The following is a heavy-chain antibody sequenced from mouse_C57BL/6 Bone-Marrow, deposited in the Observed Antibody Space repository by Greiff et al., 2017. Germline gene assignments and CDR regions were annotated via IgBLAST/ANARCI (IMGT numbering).Heavy chain of an antibody. Sequence: VKLMESGPELVKPGASVKISCKASGYAFSSSWMNWVKQRPGKGLVWIGRIYPGDGDTNYNGKFKGKATLTADKSSSTAYMQLSSLTSEDSAVYFCAREYPDYWGQGTTLTVSS. V-gene: IGHV1-82*01. CDR2: IYPGDGDT. CDR1: GYAFSSSW. CDR3: AREYPDY. D-gene: IGHD5-1*01. J-gene: IGHJ2*01.